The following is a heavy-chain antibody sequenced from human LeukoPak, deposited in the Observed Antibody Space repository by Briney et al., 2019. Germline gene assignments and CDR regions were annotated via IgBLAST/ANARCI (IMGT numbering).Heavy chain of an antibody. CDR2: IYYSGST. V-gene: IGHV4-59*01. Sequence: SETLSLTCTVSGGSISSYYWSWIRQPPGKGLEWVGFIYYSGSTNYNPSPKSRVTISVDTSKNQFSLKLSSVTAADTAVYYCASQYYYDSSGYYPYFQHWGQGTLVTVSS. J-gene: IGHJ1*01. CDR1: GGSISSYY. D-gene: IGHD3-22*01. CDR3: ASQYYYDSSGYYPYFQH.